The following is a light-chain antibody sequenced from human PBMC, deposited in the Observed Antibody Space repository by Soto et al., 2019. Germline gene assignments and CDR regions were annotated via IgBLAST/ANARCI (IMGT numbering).Light chain of an antibody. CDR2: EVS. V-gene: IGLV2-8*01. CDR3: SSYAGSNNDV. J-gene: IGLJ1*01. Sequence: QSALTQPPFASGSPGQSVTISCTGTSSDVGGYNYVSWYQQHPGKAPKLMIYEVSKRPSGVPDRFSGSKSGNTASLTVSGLQAEDEADYYCSSYAGSNNDVFGTGTKVTVL. CDR1: SSDVGGYNY.